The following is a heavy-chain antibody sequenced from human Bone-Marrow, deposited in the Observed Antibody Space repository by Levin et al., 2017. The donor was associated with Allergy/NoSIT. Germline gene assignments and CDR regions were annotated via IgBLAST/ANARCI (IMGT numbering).Heavy chain of an antibody. CDR3: ARLYSDFGAGMDF. D-gene: IGHD4-11*01. J-gene: IGHJ6*02. CDR1: GFIFSNYG. V-gene: IGHV3-30*03. Sequence: AGGSLRLSCAASGFIFSNYGMHWVRQAPGKGMEWVAVISYDESKKFYADSVKGRFTISRDNSKNTLYLQLNSLRVEDTALYYCARLYSDFGAGMDFWGQGTTVTVSS. CDR2: ISYDESKK.